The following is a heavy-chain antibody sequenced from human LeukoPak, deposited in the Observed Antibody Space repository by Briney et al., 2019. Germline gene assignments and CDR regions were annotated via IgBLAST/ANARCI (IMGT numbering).Heavy chain of an antibody. Sequence: GASVKVSCKASGYTFTGYYMHWGRQAPGQGLEWMGWINPNSGGTNYAQKFQGRVTMTRDTSISTAYMELSRLRSDDTAVYFCARDLIGKKSEDRWGQGTLVTVSS. D-gene: IGHD2-8*01. J-gene: IGHJ5*02. CDR2: INPNSGGT. CDR3: ARDLIGKKSEDR. CDR1: GYTFTGYY. V-gene: IGHV1-2*02.